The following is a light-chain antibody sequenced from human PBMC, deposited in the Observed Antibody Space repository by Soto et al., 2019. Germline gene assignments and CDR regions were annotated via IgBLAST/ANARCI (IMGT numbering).Light chain of an antibody. CDR1: SSDVGGYNY. Sequence: QSALTQPRSVSGSPGQSVTISCTGTSSDVGGYNYVSWYQQHPGKAPKLMIYDVSKRPSGVPDRFSGSKSGTSASLAITGLQSEDEADYYCQSYDSILSGVIFGGGTKLTVL. CDR2: DVS. J-gene: IGLJ2*01. CDR3: QSYDSILSGVI. V-gene: IGLV2-11*01.